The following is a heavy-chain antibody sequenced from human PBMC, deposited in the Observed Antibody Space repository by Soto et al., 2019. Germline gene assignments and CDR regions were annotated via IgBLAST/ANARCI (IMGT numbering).Heavy chain of an antibody. CDR3: AKGSRGYSYGSHGMDV. Sequence: GSLRLSGAASVFTCSSYAMSWVRQAPGKGLEWVSAISGSGGSTYYADSVKGRFTISRDNSKNTLYLQMNSLRAEDTAVYYCAKGSRGYSYGSHGMDVWGQGTTVTVSS. V-gene: IGHV3-23*01. CDR1: VFTCSSYA. J-gene: IGHJ6*02. D-gene: IGHD5-18*01. CDR2: ISGSGGST.